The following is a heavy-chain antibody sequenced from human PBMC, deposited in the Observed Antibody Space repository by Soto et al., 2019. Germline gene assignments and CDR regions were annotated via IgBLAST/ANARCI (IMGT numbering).Heavy chain of an antibody. D-gene: IGHD3-22*01. CDR3: ARASYDSSTYSLDY. V-gene: IGHV4-30-4*01. Sequence: QVQLQESGPGLVKPSQTLSLTCTVSGASISSGDYYWTWIRQPPGKGLEWIGSIYYSGSTYYNPSLKSRVTISVDTSNNQFSLKLSSVTAADRAVYYCARASYDSSTYSLDYWGQGTLVTVSS. CDR1: GASISSGDYY. CDR2: IYYSGST. J-gene: IGHJ4*02.